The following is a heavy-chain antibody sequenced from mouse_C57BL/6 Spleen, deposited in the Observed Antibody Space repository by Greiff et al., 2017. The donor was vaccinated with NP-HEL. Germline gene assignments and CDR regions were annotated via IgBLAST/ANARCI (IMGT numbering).Heavy chain of an antibody. Sequence: VQLQQSGPELVKPGASVKISCKASGYTFTDYYMNWVKQSHGKSLEWIGDINPNNGGTSYNQKFKGKATLTVDKSSSTAYMELRSLTSEDSAVYYCARDYGNAYWGQGTLVTVSA. D-gene: IGHD2-1*01. CDR1: GYTFTDYY. V-gene: IGHV1-26*01. CDR2: INPNNGGT. CDR3: ARDYGNAY. J-gene: IGHJ3*01.